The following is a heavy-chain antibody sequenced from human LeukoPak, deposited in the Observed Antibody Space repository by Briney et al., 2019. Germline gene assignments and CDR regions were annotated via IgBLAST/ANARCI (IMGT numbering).Heavy chain of an antibody. CDR2: IYSSGTT. J-gene: IGHJ5*02. Sequence: KPSETLSLTCTVSGASVTTYYWSWIRQPAGKGLEWIGRIYSSGTTNYNLSLRGRVTMSLDTSRNQVSLKLSSVVAADTAMYYCALTPDPWGQGTLVTVSS. CDR3: ALTPDP. V-gene: IGHV4-4*07. CDR1: GASVTTYY.